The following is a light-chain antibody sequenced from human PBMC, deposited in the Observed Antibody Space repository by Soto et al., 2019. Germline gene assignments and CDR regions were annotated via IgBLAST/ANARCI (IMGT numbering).Light chain of an antibody. CDR2: LGS. J-gene: IGKJ2*01. CDR3: MQGLQTPS. Sequence: DIVMTQSPLSLPVTPGEPASISCRSSQSLLHSNGYNYLDWYLQKPGQSPQLLIYLGSNRASGVPDRFNGSGSGTDFTLKITRVEAEDVGIYYCMQGLQTPSFGQGPKVDIK. V-gene: IGKV2-28*01. CDR1: QSLLHSNGYNY.